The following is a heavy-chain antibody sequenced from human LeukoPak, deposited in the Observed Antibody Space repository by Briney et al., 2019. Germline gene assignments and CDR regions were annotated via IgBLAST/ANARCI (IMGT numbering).Heavy chain of an antibody. CDR1: GFTFSRYA. D-gene: IGHD3-22*01. J-gene: IGHJ3*02. V-gene: IGHV3-30*04. CDR2: ISYDGTNK. CDR3: ARGSRYDSSGYDAFDI. Sequence: GGSLRLSCAASGFTFSRYAMHWVRQVPGKGLEWVAVISYDGTNKYYADSVTGRFTISRDNSKNTLFLQMNSLRAEDTAVYYCARGSRYDSSGYDAFDIWGQGTMVTVSS.